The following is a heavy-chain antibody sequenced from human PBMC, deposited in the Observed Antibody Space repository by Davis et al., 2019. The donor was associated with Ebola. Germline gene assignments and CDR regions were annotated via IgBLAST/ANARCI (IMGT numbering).Heavy chain of an antibody. CDR2: ISYDGSNK. D-gene: IGHD6-19*01. V-gene: IGHV3-30-3*01. CDR1: GFTFSSYA. Sequence: PGGSLRLSCAASGFTFSSYAMHWVRQAPGKGLEWVAVISYDGSNKYYADSVKGRFTISRDNSKNTLYLQMNSLRAEDTAVYYCATCGWYPSFDYWGQGTLVTVSS. J-gene: IGHJ4*02. CDR3: ATCGWYPSFDY.